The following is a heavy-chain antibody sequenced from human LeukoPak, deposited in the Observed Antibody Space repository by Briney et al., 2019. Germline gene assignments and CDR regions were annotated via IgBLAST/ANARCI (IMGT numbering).Heavy chain of an antibody. V-gene: IGHV3-21*01. J-gene: IGHJ4*02. D-gene: IGHD5-12*01. Sequence: GGSLRLSCGASGFTFSSYEMNWVRQAPGKGLEWVSSISSSSSYVYSADSLKGRFTISRDNAKSSLYLQMNSLRAEDTAVYYCARDPWGYGNSDYWGQGTLVTVSS. CDR3: ARDPWGYGNSDY. CDR1: GFTFSSYE. CDR2: ISSSSSYV.